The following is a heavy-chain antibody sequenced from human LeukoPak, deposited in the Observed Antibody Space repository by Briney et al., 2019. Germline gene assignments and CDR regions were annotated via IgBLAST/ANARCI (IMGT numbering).Heavy chain of an antibody. D-gene: IGHD5-24*01. CDR3: ARDSGGDAYNDYSDS. CDR2: ISSNGDST. CDR1: GFSFNTYA. V-gene: IGHV3-64*01. J-gene: IGHJ4*02. Sequence: PGGSLRLSCAASGFSFNTYAMHWLRQAPGKGLEYVSAISSNGDSTYYANSVKGRFTISRDNSKKTLFLQMGSLRAEDMAVYYCARDSGGDAYNDYSDSWGQGTLVTVSS.